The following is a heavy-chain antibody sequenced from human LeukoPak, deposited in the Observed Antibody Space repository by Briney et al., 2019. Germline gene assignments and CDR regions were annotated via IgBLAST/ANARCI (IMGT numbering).Heavy chain of an antibody. V-gene: IGHV4-4*02. CDR1: GGSISSSNW. J-gene: IGHJ4*02. CDR3: ARAISGGILHFDY. D-gene: IGHD1-26*01. CDR2: IYHSGST. Sequence: SGTLSLTCAVSGGSISSSNWWSWVRQPPGKGLEWIGEIYHSGSTNYNPSLKSRVTISVDMSKNQFSLKLSSVTAADTAVYYCARAISGGILHFDYWGQGTLVTVSS.